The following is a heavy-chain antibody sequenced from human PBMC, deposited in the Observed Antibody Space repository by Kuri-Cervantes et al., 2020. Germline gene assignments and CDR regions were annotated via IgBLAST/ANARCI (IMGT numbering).Heavy chain of an antibody. Sequence: SETLSLTCAVSGGSISSSNWWSWVRQPPGKGLEWIGEIYHSGSTNYNPSLKSRVTISVDTSKNQFSLKLSSVTAADTAVYYCASEDYDILTGPIDYWGQGTLVTVSS. J-gene: IGHJ4*02. V-gene: IGHV4-4*02. D-gene: IGHD3-9*01. CDR1: GGSISSSNW. CDR3: ASEDYDILTGPIDY. CDR2: IYHSGST.